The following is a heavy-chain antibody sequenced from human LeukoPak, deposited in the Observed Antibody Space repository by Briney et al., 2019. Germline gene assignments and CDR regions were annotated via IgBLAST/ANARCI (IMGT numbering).Heavy chain of an antibody. Sequence: GGSLRLSCAASGFTFSSYAMHWVRQAPGKGLEWVAVISYDGSNKYYADSVKGRFTISRDDSKNTLYLQMNSLRAEDTAVYYCARDMTYGGNPGNWYFDLWGRGTLVTVSS. V-gene: IGHV3-30-3*01. CDR2: ISYDGSNK. D-gene: IGHD4-23*01. J-gene: IGHJ2*01. CDR1: GFTFSSYA. CDR3: ARDMTYGGNPGNWYFDL.